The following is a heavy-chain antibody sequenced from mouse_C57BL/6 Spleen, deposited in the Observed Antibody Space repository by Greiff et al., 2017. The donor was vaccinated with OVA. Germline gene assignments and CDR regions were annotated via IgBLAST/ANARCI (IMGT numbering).Heavy chain of an antibody. CDR1: GYTFTSYW. V-gene: IGHV1-50*01. Sequence: VQLQQPGAELVKPGASVKLSCKASGYTFTSYWMQWVKQRPGQGLEWIGEIDPSDSYTNYNQKFKGKATLTVDTSSSTAYMQLSSLTSEDSAVYYCARGPPWFAYWGQGTLVTVSA. J-gene: IGHJ3*01. CDR3: ARGPPWFAY. CDR2: IDPSDSYT.